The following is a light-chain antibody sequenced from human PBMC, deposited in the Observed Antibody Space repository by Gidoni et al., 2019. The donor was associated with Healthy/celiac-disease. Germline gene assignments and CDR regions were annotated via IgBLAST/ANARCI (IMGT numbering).Light chain of an antibody. CDR2: DVS. Sequence: HSALTQPASVSGSPGQSSTISCTGTSSDVGGYNYVSWYQQHPGKAPKLMIYDVSNRPSGVSNRFSGSKSGNTASLTISGLQAEDEADYYCSSYTSSSALFGGGTKLTVL. J-gene: IGLJ2*01. CDR1: SSDVGGYNY. V-gene: IGLV2-14*01. CDR3: SSYTSSSAL.